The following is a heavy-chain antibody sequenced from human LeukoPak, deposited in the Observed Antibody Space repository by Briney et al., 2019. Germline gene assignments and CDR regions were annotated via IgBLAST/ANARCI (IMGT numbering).Heavy chain of an antibody. Sequence: SETLSLTCTVSGGSISSSSYYWGWIRQPPGKGLEWIGSIYYSGSTYYNPSLKSRVTISVDTSKNQFSLKLSSVTAADTAVYYCARDVKTYDFWSGGYYYYYMDVWGKGTTVTVSS. CDR3: ARDVKTYDFWSGGYYYYYMDV. V-gene: IGHV4-39*07. CDR1: GGSISSSSYY. CDR2: IYYSGST. D-gene: IGHD3-3*01. J-gene: IGHJ6*03.